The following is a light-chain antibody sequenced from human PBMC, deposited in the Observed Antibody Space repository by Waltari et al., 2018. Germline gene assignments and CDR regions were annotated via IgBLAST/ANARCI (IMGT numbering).Light chain of an antibody. CDR3: QQRSNRPPLT. V-gene: IGKV3-11*01. CDR2: DAS. J-gene: IGKJ4*01. CDR1: QSVSSY. Sequence: EIVLTQSPATLSLSPGARATLSRRASQSVSSYLVWYPQKPGQAPRLLIYDASNRATAIPAMFSGSGSGTDFTLTISSLGPEDFTVYYCQQRSNRPPLTFGGGTKVEIK.